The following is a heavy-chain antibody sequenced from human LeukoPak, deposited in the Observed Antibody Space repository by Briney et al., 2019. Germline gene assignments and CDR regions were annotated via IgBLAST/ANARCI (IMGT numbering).Heavy chain of an antibody. Sequence: GASVKVSCKASGYTFTGYYMHWVRQAPGQGLEWMGWINPDGGGTNFAQKFQGRVTMTRDTSISTAYMDLRSLRSDDTAVYYCARDQAATNTQVRFCLDWGQGTLVTVSS. V-gene: IGHV1-2*02. CDR1: GYTFTGYY. J-gene: IGHJ4*02. CDR3: ARDQAATNTQVRFCLD. D-gene: IGHD3-9*01. CDR2: INPDGGGT.